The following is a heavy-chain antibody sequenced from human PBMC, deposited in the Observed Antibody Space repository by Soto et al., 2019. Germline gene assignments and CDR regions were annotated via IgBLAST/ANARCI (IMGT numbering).Heavy chain of an antibody. D-gene: IGHD3-9*01. Sequence: SVKVSCKASGGTFSSYAISWVRQAPGQGLEWMGGIIPIFGTANYAQKFQGRVTITADESTSTAYMELSSLRSEDTAVYYCSRAMTGYPHYFDYWGQGTLVTVSS. CDR2: IIPIFGTA. CDR1: GGTFSSYA. V-gene: IGHV1-69*13. CDR3: SRAMTGYPHYFDY. J-gene: IGHJ4*02.